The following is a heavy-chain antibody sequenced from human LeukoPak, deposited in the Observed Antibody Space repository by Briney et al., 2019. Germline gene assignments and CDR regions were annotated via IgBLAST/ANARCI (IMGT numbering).Heavy chain of an antibody. CDR1: GFSFSDNW. Sequence: GGSLRLSCAASGFSFSDNWMTWVRQAPGKGLEWVAHIKQDGSEKYYVDSIKGRFTISRDNAKNLVYLQMNSLRADDTAVYYCARGWNYAFRFDYWGQGTLVTVSS. D-gene: IGHD3-3*01. CDR2: IKQDGSEK. CDR3: ARGWNYAFRFDY. J-gene: IGHJ4*02. V-gene: IGHV3-7*01.